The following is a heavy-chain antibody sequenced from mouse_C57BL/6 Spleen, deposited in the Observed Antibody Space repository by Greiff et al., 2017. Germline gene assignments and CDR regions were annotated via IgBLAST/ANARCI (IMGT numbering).Heavy chain of an antibody. D-gene: IGHD4-1*01. J-gene: IGHJ1*01. CDR3: TRYSGTYCYFDV. CDR1: GFTFSSYG. Sequence: DVKLVESGAGLVKPGGSLKLSCAASGFTFSSYGMSWVRQTPEKRLEWVAYISSGGGYIYYAATVKGRFTISRDNARNTLYLQMSSLTSEDTAIYYCTRYSGTYCYFDVWGPGTTVTVSS. V-gene: IGHV5-9-1*02. CDR2: ISSGGGYI.